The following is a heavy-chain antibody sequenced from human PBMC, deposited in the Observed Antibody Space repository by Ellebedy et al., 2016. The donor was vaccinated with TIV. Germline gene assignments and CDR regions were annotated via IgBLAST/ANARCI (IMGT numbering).Heavy chain of an antibody. CDR3: AKDRLWRGSGTQTFDN. V-gene: IGHV3-30*02. Sequence: PGGSLRLSCAASGFIFSSYGMHWVRQAPRKGLGWVAFIRYDGTNKFYADSVKGRFIISRDNSKNTLYLQMNSLRAEDTAVYYCAKDRLWRGSGTQTFDNWGQGTLVTVSS. CDR1: GFIFSSYG. D-gene: IGHD3-10*01. CDR2: IRYDGTNK. J-gene: IGHJ4*02.